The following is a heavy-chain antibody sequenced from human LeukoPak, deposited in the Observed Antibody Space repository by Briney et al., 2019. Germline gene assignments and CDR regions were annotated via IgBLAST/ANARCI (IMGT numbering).Heavy chain of an antibody. V-gene: IGHV1-2*02. D-gene: IGHD3-10*01. J-gene: IGHJ6*03. CDR1: GYTFTGYY. CDR3: ARDRERGYYYYYMDV. Sequence: ASMKVSCKASGYTFTGYYMHWVRQAPGQGLEWMGWINPNSGGTNYAQKFQGRVTMTRDTSISTAYMELSRLRSDDTAVYYCARDRERGYYYYYMDVWGKGTTVTVSS. CDR2: INPNSGGT.